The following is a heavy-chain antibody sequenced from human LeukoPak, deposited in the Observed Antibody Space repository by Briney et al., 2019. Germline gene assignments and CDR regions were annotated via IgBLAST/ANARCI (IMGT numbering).Heavy chain of an antibody. Sequence: SVNVSCKASGGTFSSYAISWVRQAPGQGLEWMGGIIPMFGARNYAQKFQGRLTITTVKYTTTVYMELSSLRSEDTTVYYCAVVRGYSNNWPLGYIDSWGQGTLVTVSS. V-gene: IGHV1-69*05. CDR3: AVVRGYSNNWPLGYIDS. D-gene: IGHD2/OR15-2a*01. CDR1: GGTFSSYA. CDR2: IIPMFGAR. J-gene: IGHJ4*02.